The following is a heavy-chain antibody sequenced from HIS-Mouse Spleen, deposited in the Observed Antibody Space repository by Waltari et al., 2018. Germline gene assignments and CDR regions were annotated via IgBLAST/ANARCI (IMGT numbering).Heavy chain of an antibody. J-gene: IGHJ2*01. CDR1: GGSISSSSYY. V-gene: IGHV4-39*07. Sequence: QLQLQESGPGLVKPSETLSLTCTVSGGSISSSSYYWGWIRQPPGKGLEWIGSIYYSGSTDYNPYLKSRVTISVDTSQNQFSLKLSSVTAADTAVYYCAREIPYSSSWYDWYFDLWGRGTLVTVSS. CDR2: IYYSGST. CDR3: AREIPYSSSWYDWYFDL. D-gene: IGHD6-13*01.